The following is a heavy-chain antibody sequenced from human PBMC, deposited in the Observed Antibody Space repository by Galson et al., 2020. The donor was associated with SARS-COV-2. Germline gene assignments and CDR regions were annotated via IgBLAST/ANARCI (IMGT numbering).Heavy chain of an antibody. CDR1: GFTFSNHA. V-gene: IGHV3-23*01. D-gene: IGHD3-22*01. CDR3: AKRDDSSGYPYYFDY. J-gene: IGHJ4*02. Sequence: GGSLRLSCAASGFTFSNHAMSWVRQAPGKGLEWVSAIGGSGGSTYYADSVKGRFTISRDNSKNTLYLQMNSLRAEDTAVYYCAKRDDSSGYPYYFDYWGQGTLVTVSS. CDR2: IGGSGGST.